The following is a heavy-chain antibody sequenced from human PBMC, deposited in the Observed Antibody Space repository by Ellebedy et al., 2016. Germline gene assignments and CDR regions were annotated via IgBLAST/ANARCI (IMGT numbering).Heavy chain of an antibody. CDR3: AREVGATDY. CDR2: IHPGGGAT. D-gene: IGHD1-26*01. J-gene: IGHJ4*02. CDR1: GYTFTSYY. Sequence: ASVKVSXXATGYTFTSYYIHWVRQAPGQGLEWMGIIHPGGGATTYAQKFQGRVTMTRDTSTNIVYMDLNSLTSEDTAVYYCAREVGATDYWGQGTLVTVSS. V-gene: IGHV1-46*01.